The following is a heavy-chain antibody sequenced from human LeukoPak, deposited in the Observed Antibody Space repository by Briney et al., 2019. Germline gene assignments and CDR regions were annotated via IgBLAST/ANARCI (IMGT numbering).Heavy chain of an antibody. CDR1: GYSISIGYY. CDR2: RYYSGNT. Sequence: SETLSLTCSVSGYSISIGYYWGWIRQPPGKGLEWIGTRYYSGNTYYNASLKSRVTISVDTSKNQFSLKLSSVTAADTAVYYCARSLGAYDTSGPFDYWGQGTLVTVSS. D-gene: IGHD3-22*01. CDR3: ARSLGAYDTSGPFDY. J-gene: IGHJ4*02. V-gene: IGHV4-38-2*01.